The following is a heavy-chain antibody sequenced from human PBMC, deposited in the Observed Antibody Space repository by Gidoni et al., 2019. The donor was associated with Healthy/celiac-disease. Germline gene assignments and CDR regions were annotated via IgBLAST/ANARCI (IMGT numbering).Heavy chain of an antibody. V-gene: IGHV3-7*01. CDR1: GFTCRSYW. J-gene: IGHJ6*02. CDR3: ARDLNFWSGYLYGMDV. Sequence: EVQLVESGGGLVQPGGSLRLSCAASGFTCRSYWMSWVRQAPGKGLEWVANIKQDGSEKYYVDSVKGRFTISRDNAKNSLYLQMNSLRAEDTAVYYCARDLNFWSGYLYGMDVWGQGTTVTVSS. CDR2: IKQDGSEK. D-gene: IGHD3-3*01.